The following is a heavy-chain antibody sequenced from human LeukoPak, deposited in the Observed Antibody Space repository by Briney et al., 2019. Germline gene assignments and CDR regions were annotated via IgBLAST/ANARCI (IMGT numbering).Heavy chain of an antibody. CDR2: IKQDGSEK. Sequence: GGSLRLSCAASGFTFSRYWMSWVRQAPGKGLEWVANIKQDGSEKYYVDSVKGRFTISRDNAKKSLYLQMNSLRAEDTAVYYCARGGYDSSGYYYPPFGYWGQGTLVTVSS. CDR1: GFTFSRYW. J-gene: IGHJ4*02. V-gene: IGHV3-7*01. D-gene: IGHD3-22*01. CDR3: ARGGYDSSGYYYPPFGY.